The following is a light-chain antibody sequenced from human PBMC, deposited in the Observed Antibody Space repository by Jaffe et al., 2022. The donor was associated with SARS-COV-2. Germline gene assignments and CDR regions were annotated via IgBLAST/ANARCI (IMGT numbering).Light chain of an antibody. V-gene: IGKV2-28*01. CDR3: MQSLQTPYT. CDR1: QSLLHDNGDNY. CDR2: LGS. Sequence: DTVMTQSPLSLPVTPGEPASISCRSSQSLLHDNGDNYLDWYLQKPGQSPKLLIYLGSNRASGVPDRFSGSGSGTDFTLKISRVEAEDVGVYYCMQSLQTPYTFGQGTKLDIK. J-gene: IGKJ2*01.